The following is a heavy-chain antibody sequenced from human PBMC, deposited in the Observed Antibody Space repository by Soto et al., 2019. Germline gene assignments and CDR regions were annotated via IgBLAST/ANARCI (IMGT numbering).Heavy chain of an antibody. CDR2: ISAYNGNT. Sequence: QVQLVQSGAEVKKPGASVKVSCKASGYTFTSYGISWVRQAPGQGLEWMGWISAYNGNTNYAQKLQARVTMTTDTSTSTGYMELRSRSSDDTAVYYCAREYGAGSRVAYWGQGTLVTVSS. CDR1: GYTFTSYG. CDR3: AREYGAGSRVAY. J-gene: IGHJ4*02. V-gene: IGHV1-18*01. D-gene: IGHD3-10*01.